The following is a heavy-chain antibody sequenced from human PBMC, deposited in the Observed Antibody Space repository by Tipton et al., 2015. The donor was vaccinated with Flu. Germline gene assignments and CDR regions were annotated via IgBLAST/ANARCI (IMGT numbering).Heavy chain of an antibody. V-gene: IGHV3-7*01. Sequence: TASGFTFSSYWMSWVRQAPGKGLEWVANIKQDGSEKYYVDSVKGRFTISRDNAKNSLYLQMNSLRAEDTAVYYCARDTSSGWVFDYWGQGTLVTVSS. CDR3: ARDTSSGWVFDY. CDR1: GFTFSSYW. J-gene: IGHJ4*02. CDR2: IKQDGSEK. D-gene: IGHD6-19*01.